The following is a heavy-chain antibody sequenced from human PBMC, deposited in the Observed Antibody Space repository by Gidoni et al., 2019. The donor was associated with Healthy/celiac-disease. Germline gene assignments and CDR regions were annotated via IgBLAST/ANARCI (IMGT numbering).Heavy chain of an antibody. V-gene: IGHV4-34*01. D-gene: IGHD3-22*01. CDR3: ARAYVVVSRVWFDP. CDR1: GGAFSGYY. Sequence: QVQLQQWGAGLVKPSETLSLTCAVYGGAFSGYYWSWIRQPPGKGLEWIGESNHSGSTNYNPSLKSRVTIAVDTSKNQFSLKLRPVTAADTALYYCARAYVVVSRVWFDPWGQGTLVTVSS. J-gene: IGHJ5*02. CDR2: SNHSGST.